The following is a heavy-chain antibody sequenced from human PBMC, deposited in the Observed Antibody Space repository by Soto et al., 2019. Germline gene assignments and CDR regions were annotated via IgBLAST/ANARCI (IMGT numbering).Heavy chain of an antibody. CDR1: GYSFTSYW. V-gene: IGHV5-10-1*01. D-gene: IGHD4-17*01. CDR2: IDPSDSYT. CDR3: SRRNETYYGCVY. J-gene: IGHJ4*02. Sequence: GESLKISCKGSGYSFTSYWNNWVRQMPGKGMEWMGRIDPSDSYTQYSPSFQGHVTISADKSITTAYLQWSSLKASDTAMYYCSRRNETYYGCVYWGQGTVVTVSS.